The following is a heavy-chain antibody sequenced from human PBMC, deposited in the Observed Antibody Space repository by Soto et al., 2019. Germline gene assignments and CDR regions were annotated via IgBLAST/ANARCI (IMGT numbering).Heavy chain of an antibody. Sequence: SETLSLTCAVYGGSFSGYYWSWIRQPPGKGLEWIGEINHSGSTNYNPSLKSRGTISVDTSKNQFSLKLSSVTAADTAVYYCARVRGYCSSTSCYSYYMDVWGKGTTVTVSS. CDR2: INHSGST. CDR3: ARVRGYCSSTSCYSYYMDV. V-gene: IGHV4-34*01. CDR1: GGSFSGYY. D-gene: IGHD2-2*01. J-gene: IGHJ6*03.